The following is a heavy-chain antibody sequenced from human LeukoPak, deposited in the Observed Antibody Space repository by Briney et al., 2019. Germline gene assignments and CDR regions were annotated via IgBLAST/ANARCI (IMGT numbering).Heavy chain of an antibody. CDR1: GGSISSYY. CDR2: IYYSGST. J-gene: IGHJ5*02. D-gene: IGHD3-10*01. CDR3: ARHPNYYGSGRHNWFDP. Sequence: SETLSLTCTVSGGSISSYYWSWIRQPPGKGLEWIGYIYYSGSTNYNPSLKSRVTISVDTSKNQFSLKLSSVTAADTTVYYCARHPNYYGSGRHNWFDPWGQGTLVTVSS. V-gene: IGHV4-59*08.